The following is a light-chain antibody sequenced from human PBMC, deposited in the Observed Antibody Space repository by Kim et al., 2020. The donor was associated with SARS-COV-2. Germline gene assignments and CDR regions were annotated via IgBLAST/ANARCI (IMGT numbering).Light chain of an antibody. CDR3: CSYAGSYTWV. CDR2: DVS. J-gene: IGLJ3*02. Sequence: GQSVTISCTGARSDGGGYNYVSGYQQHPGKAPKLMIYDVSKRPSGVPDRFSGSKSGNTASLTIAGRQAEDEADYYGCSYAGSYTWVFGGGTQRTVL. V-gene: IGLV2-11*01. CDR1: RSDGGGYNY.